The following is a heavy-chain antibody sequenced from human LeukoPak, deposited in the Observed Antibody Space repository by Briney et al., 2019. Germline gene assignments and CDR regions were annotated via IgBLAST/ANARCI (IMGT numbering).Heavy chain of an antibody. V-gene: IGHV4-59*01. D-gene: IGHD4-4*01. CDR3: AREGNSGIDY. CDR1: GGSISSYY. CDR2: IYYSGST. J-gene: IGHJ4*02. Sequence: SETLSLTCTVSGGSISSYYWSWIRQPPGKGLEWIGYIYYSGSTNYNLSLKSRVTISVDTSKNQFSLKLSSVTAADTAVYYCAREGNSGIDYWGQGTLVTVSS.